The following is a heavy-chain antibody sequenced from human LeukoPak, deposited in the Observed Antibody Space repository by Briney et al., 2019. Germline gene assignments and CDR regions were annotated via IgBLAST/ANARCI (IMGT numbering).Heavy chain of an antibody. D-gene: IGHD1-26*01. CDR3: AKDYSESYVYYFDY. CDR1: GFTLSTYG. Sequence: PGGSLRLSCAASGFTLSTYGMHWVRQAPGKGLEWVSFIRYDGSKTYYADSVKGRFTISRDNYTDTLYLNMNSLRPEDTSVYYCAKDYSESYVYYFDYWGQGTLVTVSS. V-gene: IGHV3-30*02. CDR2: IRYDGSKT. J-gene: IGHJ4*02.